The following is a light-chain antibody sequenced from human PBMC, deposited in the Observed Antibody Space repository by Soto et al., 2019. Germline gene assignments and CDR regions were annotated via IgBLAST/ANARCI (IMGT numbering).Light chain of an antibody. CDR2: AAS. V-gene: IGKV1-39*01. J-gene: IGKJ1*01. CDR1: QSISSY. CDR3: KKSYSPPGP. Sequence: DIQMTQSPSSLSASVGDRVTITCRASQSISSYLNWYKQKPGKAPKLLIYAASSLQSGVPSRFSGSGSGTVFILTISSLKPKYFPTYYCKKSYSPPGPFGKGTKVDIK.